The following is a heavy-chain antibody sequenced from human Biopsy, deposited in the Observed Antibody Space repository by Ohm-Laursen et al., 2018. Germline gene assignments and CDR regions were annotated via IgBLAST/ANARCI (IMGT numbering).Heavy chain of an antibody. Sequence: PSQTLSLTCTVSGGSFTGHYWSWIRQPPGKGLEWIGHISCTGYTSYNASLKSRVTISVDTSRNHFPLRLSSLTAADTAVYYCARGSNDFGGLYFPRWGQGTLLTVSS. CDR2: ISCTGYT. D-gene: IGHD4-23*01. V-gene: IGHV4-59*11. CDR1: GGSFTGHY. J-gene: IGHJ4*02. CDR3: ARGSNDFGGLYFPR.